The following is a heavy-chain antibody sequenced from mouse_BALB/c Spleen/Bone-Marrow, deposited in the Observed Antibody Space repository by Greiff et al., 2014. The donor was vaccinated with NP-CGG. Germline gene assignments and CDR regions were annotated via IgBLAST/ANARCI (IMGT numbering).Heavy chain of an antibody. D-gene: IGHD2-3*01. Sequence: QVQLQQSGAELVKPGAPVKLSCKASGYTFTSYWMNWVKQRPGRGLEWIGRIDPSDSETHYNQKFKDKATLTVDKSSSTAYIQLSSLTSEDSAVCYCARSHGYYPYWYFDVWGAGTTVTVSS. V-gene: IGHV1-69*02. CDR2: IDPSDSET. CDR1: GYTFTSYW. CDR3: ARSHGYYPYWYFDV. J-gene: IGHJ1*01.